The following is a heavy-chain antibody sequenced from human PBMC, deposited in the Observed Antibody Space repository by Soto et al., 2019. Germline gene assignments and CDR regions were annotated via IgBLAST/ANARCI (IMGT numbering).Heavy chain of an antibody. V-gene: IGHV1-69*01. CDR3: ARDFRLKDIVVVPAAIGAFDI. Sequence: QGQLVQSGAEVKKPGSSVKVSCKASGGTFSSYAISWVRQAPGQGLEWMGGIIPIFGTANYAQKFQGRVTITADEPTSTAYMELSSLRSEDTSVYYCARDFRLKDIVVVPAAIGAFDIWGQGTMVTVSS. CDR1: GGTFSSYA. CDR2: IIPIFGTA. J-gene: IGHJ3*02. D-gene: IGHD2-2*02.